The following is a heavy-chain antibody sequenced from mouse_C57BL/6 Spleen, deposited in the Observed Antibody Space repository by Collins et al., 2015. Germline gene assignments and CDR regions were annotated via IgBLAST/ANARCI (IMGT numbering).Heavy chain of an antibody. V-gene: IGHV2-9-1*01. J-gene: IGHJ4*01. CDR2: IRTGGGT. Sequence: GPGLVAPSQSLSITCTVSGFSLTSYAISWVRQPPGKGLEWLGVIRTGGGTNYNSALKSRLSISKDNSKSQVFLKMNSLQTDDTARYYCARMSPDAMDYWGQGTSVTVSS. CDR3: ARMSPDAMDY. CDR1: GFSLTSYA.